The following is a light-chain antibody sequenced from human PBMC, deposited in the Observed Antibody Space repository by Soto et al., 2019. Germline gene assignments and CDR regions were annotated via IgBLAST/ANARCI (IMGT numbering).Light chain of an antibody. CDR2: DSY. V-gene: IGKV3-11*01. CDR1: QNIRRY. CDR3: QHRGNWPGLT. J-gene: IGKJ4*01. Sequence: EIVLTQSPDTLSLSPGERATLSCRASQNIRRYLAWYQQKLGQAPRLLIYDSYNRATGIPARFSGSGSGTDFTLTISSLEPEDFAVYYCQHRGNWPGLTFGGGTKVEIK.